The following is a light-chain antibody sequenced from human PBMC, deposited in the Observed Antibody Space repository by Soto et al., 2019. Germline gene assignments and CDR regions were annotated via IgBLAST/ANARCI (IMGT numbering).Light chain of an antibody. CDR1: QSVLFSSNNKNY. CDR2: WAS. J-gene: IGKJ5*01. CDR3: QQYYASPH. V-gene: IGKV4-1*01. Sequence: DIVMTQSPDSLAVSLGERATINCNSSQSVLFSSNNKNYVAWYQHKSGQPPKLLIYWASTRESGVPDRFSGSGSGTEFTLTISNLQAEDVAVYYCQQYYASPHFGQGTRVEIK.